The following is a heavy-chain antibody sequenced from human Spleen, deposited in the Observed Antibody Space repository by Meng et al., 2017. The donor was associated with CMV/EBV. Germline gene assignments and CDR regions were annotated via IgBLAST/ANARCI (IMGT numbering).Heavy chain of an antibody. J-gene: IGHJ6*02. Sequence: GGSLRLSCAASGFTFRSYWMHWVRQASGKGLVWVSFINNDGSSTKYADSVKGRFTISRDNAKNTLYLQMNSLRAEDTAVYYCTRGSSGYCGGDCYDYYYYSLDVWGQGTTVTVSS. CDR1: GFTFRSYW. D-gene: IGHD2-21*02. CDR2: INNDGSST. V-gene: IGHV3-74*03. CDR3: TRGSSGYCGGDCYDYYYYSLDV.